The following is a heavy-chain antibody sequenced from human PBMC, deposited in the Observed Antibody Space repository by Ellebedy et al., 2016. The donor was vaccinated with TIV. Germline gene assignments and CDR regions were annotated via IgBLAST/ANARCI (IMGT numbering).Heavy chain of an antibody. D-gene: IGHD2-15*01. CDR2: ISYDGSNK. Sequence: GESLKISXAASGFTFSSYAMHWVRQAPGKGLEWVAVISYDGSNKYYADSVKGRFTISRDNSKNTLYLQMNSLRAEDTAVYYCARDHIVVVVAVGYYYYGMDVWGQGTTVTVSS. CDR3: ARDHIVVVVAVGYYYYGMDV. V-gene: IGHV3-30-3*01. J-gene: IGHJ6*02. CDR1: GFTFSSYA.